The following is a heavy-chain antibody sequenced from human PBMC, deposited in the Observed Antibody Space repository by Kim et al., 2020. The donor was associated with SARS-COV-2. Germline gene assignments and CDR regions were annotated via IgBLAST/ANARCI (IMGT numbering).Heavy chain of an antibody. J-gene: IGHJ2*01. V-gene: IGHV4-59*08. CDR2: IYHSGST. D-gene: IGHD3-9*01. CDR3: ARLDWSQKIRWYFDL. Sequence: SETLSLTCTVSGGSMRNYYWTWIRQPPGKGLELIGYIYHSGSTYYSPSLKSRVTILEDTSNNHFSLTLSSVTAADTAVYYCARLDWSQKIRWYFDLWGRGTLVTVSS. CDR1: GGSMRNYY.